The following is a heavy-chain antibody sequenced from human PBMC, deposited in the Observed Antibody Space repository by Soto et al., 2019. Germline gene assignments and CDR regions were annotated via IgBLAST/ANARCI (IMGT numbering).Heavy chain of an antibody. V-gene: IGHV4-30-2*01. CDR2: IYPSGMP. Sequence: SETLSLTCTVSGGSISNAAYSWSWIRQPPGKGLEWVGYIYPSGMPFYNPSLRSRVTISIDRSNDQFSLNLKSVTAADTAVYYCARERGGYGLFDSWGQGTLVTVSS. D-gene: IGHD5-18*01. CDR3: ARERGGYGLFDS. CDR1: GGSISNAAYS. J-gene: IGHJ4*02.